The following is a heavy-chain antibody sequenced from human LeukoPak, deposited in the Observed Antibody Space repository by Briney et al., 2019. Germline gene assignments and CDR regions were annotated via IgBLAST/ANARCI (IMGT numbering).Heavy chain of an antibody. V-gene: IGHV3-23*01. CDR1: GFTFSSYA. Sequence: GGSLRLSCAASGFTFSSYAMSWVRQAPGKGLEWVSAISGSGGSTYYADSVKGRFTISRDNSKNTLYLQMNSLRAEDTAVYYCGNPRGIMITFGGVIVPNWGQGTLVTVSS. CDR2: ISGSGGST. J-gene: IGHJ4*02. D-gene: IGHD3-16*02. CDR3: GNPRGIMITFGGVIVPN.